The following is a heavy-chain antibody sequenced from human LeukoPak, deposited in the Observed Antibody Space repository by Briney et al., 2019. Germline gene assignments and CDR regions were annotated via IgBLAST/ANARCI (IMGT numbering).Heavy chain of an antibody. D-gene: IGHD6-19*01. CDR1: GFTVSSNY. V-gene: IGHV3-66*01. J-gene: IGHJ4*02. CDR2: IYSGGST. CDR3: ARLAVGGWDIRY. Sequence: WGSLRLSCAASGFTVSSNYMTWVRQAPGKGLEWVSFIYSGGSTSYADSVKGRFIISRDNSKNTLYLQMDSLRAEDTAVYYCARLAVGGWDIRYWGQGTLVTVSS.